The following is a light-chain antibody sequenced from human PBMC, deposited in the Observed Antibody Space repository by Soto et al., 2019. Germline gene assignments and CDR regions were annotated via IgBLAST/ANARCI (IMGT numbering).Light chain of an antibody. V-gene: IGKV3-15*01. J-gene: IGKJ4*01. CDR1: HSVSSK. Sequence: EIVMTQSPATLSVSPGERATLSCRASHSVSSKLAWYQQKPGQAPRLLIYGASTRATGIPARFSGSGSGIEFTLTISSLQSEDFAVYYCQQYEKWPPLTFGGGTKVDIK. CDR2: GAS. CDR3: QQYEKWPPLT.